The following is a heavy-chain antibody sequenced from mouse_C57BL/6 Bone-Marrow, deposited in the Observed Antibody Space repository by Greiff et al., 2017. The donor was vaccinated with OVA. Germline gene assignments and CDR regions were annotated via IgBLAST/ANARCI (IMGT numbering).Heavy chain of an antibody. CDR1: GFTFSSYG. CDR2: ISSGGSYT. J-gene: IGHJ1*03. Sequence: EVKVVESGGDLVKPGGSLKLSCAASGFTFSSYGMSWVRQTPDKRLEWVATISSGGSYTYYPDSVKGRFTISRDNAKNTLYLQMSSLKSEDTAMYYCARPFSYGYFDVWGTGTTVTVSS. V-gene: IGHV5-6*01. CDR3: ARPFSYGYFDV.